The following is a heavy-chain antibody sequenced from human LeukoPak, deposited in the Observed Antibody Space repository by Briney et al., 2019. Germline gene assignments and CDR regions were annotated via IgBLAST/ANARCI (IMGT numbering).Heavy chain of an antibody. J-gene: IGHJ4*02. D-gene: IGHD1-26*01. CDR3: ARGEAEVGANDY. V-gene: IGHV1-69*04. Sequence: SVKVSCKASGGTFSSYAISWVRQAPGQGLEWMGRIIPILGIANYAQKFQGRVTITADKSTSTAYMELSSLRSEDAAVYYCARGEAEVGANDYWGQGTLVTVSS. CDR2: IIPILGIA. CDR1: GGTFSSYA.